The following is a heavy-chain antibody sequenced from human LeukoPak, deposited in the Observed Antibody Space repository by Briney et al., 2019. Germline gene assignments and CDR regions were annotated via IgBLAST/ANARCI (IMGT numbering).Heavy chain of an antibody. V-gene: IGHV3-30-3*01. D-gene: IGHD5-12*01. J-gene: IGHJ4*02. CDR3: ARDSNAGYSGYVLDY. Sequence: GGSLRLSCAVSGLTFYTYAMHWVRQAPGKGLEWVAVISYDGSNKYYADSVKGRFTISRDNSKNTLYLQMNSLRAEDTAVYYCARDSNAGYSGYVLDYWGQGTLVTVSS. CDR2: ISYDGSNK. CDR1: GLTFYTYA.